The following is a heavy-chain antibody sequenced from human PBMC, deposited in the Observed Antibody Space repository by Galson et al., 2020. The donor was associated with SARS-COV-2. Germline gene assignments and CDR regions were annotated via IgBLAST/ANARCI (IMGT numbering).Heavy chain of an antibody. Sequence: GGSLRLSCVGSGFTFTHYGIHWLRQAPVKGLEWVAVISYDGNEQYYSDSVKGRFTVSRDDSRNTVYLQMNSLRPEDTAIYYCSTFDMWGQGTMVNVSS. CDR1: GFTFTHYG. V-gene: IGHV3-30*03. CDR2: ISYDGNEQ. J-gene: IGHJ3*02. CDR3: STFDM.